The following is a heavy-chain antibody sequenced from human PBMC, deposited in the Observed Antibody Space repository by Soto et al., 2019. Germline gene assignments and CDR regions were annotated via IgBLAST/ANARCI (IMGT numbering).Heavy chain of an antibody. V-gene: IGHV3-23*01. CDR3: ARVPDY. CDR2: ISGSGSST. J-gene: IGHJ4*02. Sequence: GGSLRLSCAASGFTFSSYTMSWVRQAPGKGLEWVSTISGSGSSTYSADSVKGRFTISRDNSKNTLYLQMNSLRVEDTAIYYCARVPDYWGQGTLVTVSS. CDR1: GFTFSSYT.